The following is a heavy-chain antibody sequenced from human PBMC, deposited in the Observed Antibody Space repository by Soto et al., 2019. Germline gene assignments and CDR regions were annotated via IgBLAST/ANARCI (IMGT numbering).Heavy chain of an antibody. Sequence: SQTLSLTCAISGDSVSSNSAAWNWIRQSPSRGLEWLGRTYYRSKWYNDYAVSVKSRITINPDTSKNQFSLQLNSVTPEDTAVYYCARDRIAYCGGDCSGHTQQDYYYYGMDVWGQGTTVTVSS. D-gene: IGHD2-21*02. V-gene: IGHV6-1*01. J-gene: IGHJ6*02. CDR2: TYYRSKWYN. CDR3: ARDRIAYCGGDCSGHTQQDYYYYGMDV. CDR1: GDSVSSNSAA.